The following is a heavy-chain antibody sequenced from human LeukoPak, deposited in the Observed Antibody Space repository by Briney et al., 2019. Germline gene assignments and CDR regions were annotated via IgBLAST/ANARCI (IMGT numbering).Heavy chain of an antibody. D-gene: IGHD2-8*01. Sequence: SVKVSCKASGGTFSSYAISWVRQAPGQGLEWMGGIIPIFGTANYAQKFQGRVAITADESTSTAYMELSSLRSEDTAVYYCARGRYCTNGVCYNRPLPPDYWGQGTLVTVSS. CDR2: IIPIFGTA. CDR3: ARGRYCTNGVCYNRPLPPDY. V-gene: IGHV1-69*13. J-gene: IGHJ4*02. CDR1: GGTFSSYA.